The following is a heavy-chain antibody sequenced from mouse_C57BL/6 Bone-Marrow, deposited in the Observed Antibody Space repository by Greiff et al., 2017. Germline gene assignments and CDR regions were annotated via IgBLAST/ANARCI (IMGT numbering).Heavy chain of an antibody. CDR3: TTGFWYFDV. CDR2: IDPENGDT. J-gene: IGHJ1*03. V-gene: IGHV14-4*01. Sequence: VQLQQSGAELVRPGASVKLSCTASGFNIKDDYMHWVKQRPEQGLEWIGWIDPENGDTEYASKFQGKATITADTSSNTAYLQLSSLTSEDTAFYYCTTGFWYFDVWGTGTTVTVSS. CDR1: GFNIKDDY.